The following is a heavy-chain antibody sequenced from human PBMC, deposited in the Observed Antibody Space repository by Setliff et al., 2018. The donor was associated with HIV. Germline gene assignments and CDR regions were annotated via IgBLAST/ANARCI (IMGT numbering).Heavy chain of an antibody. CDR2: IYYSGST. CDR3: ARGLTAPAAAGS. J-gene: IGHJ5*02. D-gene: IGHD6-13*01. CDR1: GGSISGSNYY. Sequence: PSETLSLTCTVSGGSISGSNYYWGWIRQPPGKGLEWVGSIYYSGSTYYSPSLKSRVTISVDTSKNQFSLKLSSVTAADTAVYYCARGLTAPAAAGSWGQGMLVTVSS. V-gene: IGHV4-39*07.